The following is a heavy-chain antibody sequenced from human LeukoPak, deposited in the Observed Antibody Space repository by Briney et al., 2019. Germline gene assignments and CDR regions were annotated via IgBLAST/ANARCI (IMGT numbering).Heavy chain of an antibody. J-gene: IGHJ4*02. Sequence: GGSLRLSCAASGFTFSSYDMHWVRQATRKGLEWVSAIGTAGDTYYPGSVKGRFTISREDAKMSLYLQMNSLTAGDTAVYYCVRGGSGWYYFDYWGQGSLVTVSS. CDR2: IGTAGDT. CDR1: GFTFSSYD. D-gene: IGHD6-19*01. CDR3: VRGGSGWYYFDY. V-gene: IGHV3-13*04.